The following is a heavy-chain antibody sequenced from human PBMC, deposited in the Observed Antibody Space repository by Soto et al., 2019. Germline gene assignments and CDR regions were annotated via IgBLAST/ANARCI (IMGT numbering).Heavy chain of an antibody. J-gene: IGHJ5*02. CDR3: ASVVVVPAAGNWFDP. D-gene: IGHD2-2*01. CDR1: GGSISSGGYY. Sequence: NPSETLSLTCTVSGGSISSGGYYWSWIRHHPGKGLEWIGYIYYSGSTDYNPSLKSRVTISVDTSKNQFSLRLSSVTAADTAVYYCASVVVVPAAGNWFDPWGQGTLVTVSS. V-gene: IGHV4-31*03. CDR2: IYYSGST.